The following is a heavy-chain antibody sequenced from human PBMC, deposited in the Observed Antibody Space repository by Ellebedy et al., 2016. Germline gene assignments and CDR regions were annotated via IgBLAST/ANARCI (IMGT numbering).Heavy chain of an antibody. V-gene: IGHV3-21*01. D-gene: IGHD5-12*01. J-gene: IGHJ4*02. Sequence: GESLKISXACSGFTFRSYSMRWLRQAPGKGLEWVSSISGNSDHIYHADSVRGRFTISRDNAKNSLYLQMNSLRAEDTAVYYCARDRDSGYDHFDYWGQGTLVTVSS. CDR2: ISGNSDHI. CDR1: GFTFRSYS. CDR3: ARDRDSGYDHFDY.